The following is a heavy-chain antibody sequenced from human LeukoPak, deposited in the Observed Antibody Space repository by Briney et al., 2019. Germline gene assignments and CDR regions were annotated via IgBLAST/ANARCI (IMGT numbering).Heavy chain of an antibody. CDR3: ARWHWPNIVDY. D-gene: IGHD1-1*01. CDR1: GGSISTSNYY. CDR2: IFYSGST. J-gene: IGHJ4*02. V-gene: IGHV4-39*07. Sequence: SETLSLTCTVSGGSISTSNYYWGWIRQPPGKGLEWIGNIFYSGSTYYGPSLKSRLTISLDTSKNQFSLNLRSVTAADTAVYYCARWHWPNIVDYWGQGTLVTVSS.